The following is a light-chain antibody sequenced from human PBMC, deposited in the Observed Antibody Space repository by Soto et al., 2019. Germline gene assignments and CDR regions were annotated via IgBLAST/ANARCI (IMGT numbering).Light chain of an antibody. V-gene: IGKV1-9*01. J-gene: IGKJ2*01. CDR3: QQLNNYPYT. Sequence: DIQLTQSPSFLSASVGDRVTITCRASRAFTIYLAWYEQKPGKAPKLLIYAASTLQSGVPSRFSGSGSGTEFTLTISSLQPEDFATYYCQQLNNYPYTFGQGTKLEIK. CDR1: RAFTIY. CDR2: AAS.